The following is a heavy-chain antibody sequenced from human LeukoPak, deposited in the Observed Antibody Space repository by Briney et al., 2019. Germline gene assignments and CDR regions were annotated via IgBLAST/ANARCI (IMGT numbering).Heavy chain of an antibody. V-gene: IGHV4-39*07. D-gene: IGHD6-13*01. CDR2: INHSGST. CDR1: GGSISSSSYY. J-gene: IGHJ4*02. Sequence: SETLSLTCTVSGGSISSSSYYWGWIRQPPGKGLEWIGEINHSGSTNYNPSLKSRVTISVDTSKNQFFLKLSSVTAADTAVYYCARGLGSSSGWGQGTLVTVSS. CDR3: ARGLGSSSG.